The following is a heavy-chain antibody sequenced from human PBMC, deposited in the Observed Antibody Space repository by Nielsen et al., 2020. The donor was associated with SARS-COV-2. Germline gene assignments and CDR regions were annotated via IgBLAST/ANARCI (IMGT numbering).Heavy chain of an antibody. CDR2: INPSGSGT. CDR1: GFTFSSTW. CDR3: AKDSPLGITDY. D-gene: IGHD7-27*01. V-gene: IGHV3-74*01. J-gene: IGHJ4*02. Sequence: GESLKISCSASGFTFSSTWMDWVRQAPGQGLVWVSRINPSGSGTAYADSVKGRFAVSRDNAENTVVLQIHSLRAEDTAVYYCAKDSPLGITDYWGQGTLVTVSS.